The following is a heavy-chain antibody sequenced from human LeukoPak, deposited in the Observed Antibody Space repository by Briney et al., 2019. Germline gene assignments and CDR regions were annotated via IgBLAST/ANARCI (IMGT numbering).Heavy chain of an antibody. V-gene: IGHV3-23*01. CDR3: AKAYYCGSGSPGNYFDY. CDR1: EFTFNNYA. CDR2: ISGNGGST. D-gene: IGHD3-10*01. Sequence: GGSLRLSCAASEFTFNNYAMTWVRQAPGKGLEWVSAISGNGGSTYYADSVKGRFTISRDNSKNTLYLQMNSLRAEDTAVYYCAKAYYCGSGSPGNYFDYWGQGTLVTVSS. J-gene: IGHJ4*02.